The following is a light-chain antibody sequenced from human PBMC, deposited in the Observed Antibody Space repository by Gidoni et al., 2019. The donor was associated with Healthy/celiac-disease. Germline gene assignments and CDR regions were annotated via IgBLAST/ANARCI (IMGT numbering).Light chain of an antibody. J-gene: IGKJ2*01. CDR3: QQSYSTPVYT. V-gene: IGKV1-39*01. Sequence: DIQMTQSPSSLSASVGDRVTITCRASQSISSYLNWYQQKPGKAPKLLIYGASSLQSGVPSRFRGSGSGTDFTLTISSLQPEDFATYYCQQSYSTPVYTFXQXTKLEIK. CDR2: GAS. CDR1: QSISSY.